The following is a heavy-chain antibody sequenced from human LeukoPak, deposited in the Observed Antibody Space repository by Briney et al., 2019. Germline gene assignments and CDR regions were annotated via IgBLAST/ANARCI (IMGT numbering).Heavy chain of an antibody. CDR1: GGSFSGYY. CDR3: ARGVSPDY. V-gene: IGHV4-34*01. J-gene: IGHJ4*02. CDR2: INHSGST. Sequence: SETLSLTCAVYGGSFSGYYWSWIRQPPGKGLEWIGEINHSGSTNYNPSLKSRVTISVDTSKNQFSLKLSSETAADTAVYYCARGVSPDYWGQGNLVTVSS.